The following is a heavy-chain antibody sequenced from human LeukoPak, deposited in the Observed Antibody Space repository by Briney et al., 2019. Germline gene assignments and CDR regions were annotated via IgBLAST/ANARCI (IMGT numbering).Heavy chain of an antibody. Sequence: PSVTLSLICTVSGDSMSSGARWSWVRQSPGKGLEWIGEIYHSGSTNYNPSLRGRVTLSVDNSNNHFSLDLSSVTAADTAFYYCARRGYSGNEAYFAYWGQGTLVTVSS. J-gene: IGHJ4*02. D-gene: IGHD5-12*01. CDR1: GDSMSSGAR. CDR3: ARRGYSGNEAYFAY. V-gene: IGHV4-4*02. CDR2: IYHSGST.